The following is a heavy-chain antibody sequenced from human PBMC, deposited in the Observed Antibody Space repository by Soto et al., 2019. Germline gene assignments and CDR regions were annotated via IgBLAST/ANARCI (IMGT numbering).Heavy chain of an antibody. CDR1: GYTFTGYY. CDR2: INPNSGGT. Sequence: ASVKVSCKASGYTFTGYYMHWVRQAPGQGLEWMGWINPNSGGTNYAQKCQGWVTMTRDTSISTAYMELSRLRSDDTAVYYCARTKGYCSGGSCYHARAFDIWGQGTMVTVSS. D-gene: IGHD2-15*01. CDR3: ARTKGYCSGGSCYHARAFDI. V-gene: IGHV1-2*04. J-gene: IGHJ3*02.